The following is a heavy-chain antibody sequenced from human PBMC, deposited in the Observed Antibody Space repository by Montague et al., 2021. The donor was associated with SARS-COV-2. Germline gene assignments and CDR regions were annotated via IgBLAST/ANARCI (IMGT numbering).Heavy chain of an antibody. CDR3: ARGGHQLRFGLDV. V-gene: IGHV4-34*01. CDR1: GGSFSGYY. D-gene: IGHD3-16*01. J-gene: IGHJ6*02. CDR2: IHHTGST. Sequence: SETLSLTCAVYGGSFSGYYWSWIRQPPGKGLEWIGQIHHTGSTIYKPSLKSRVTISEDMSKNQFSLKMTSVTAADTAVYYCARGGHQLRFGLDVWGQGTTVTVSS.